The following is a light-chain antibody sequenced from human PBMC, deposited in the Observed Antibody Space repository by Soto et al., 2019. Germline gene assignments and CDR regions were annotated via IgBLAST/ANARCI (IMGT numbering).Light chain of an antibody. V-gene: IGKV3-15*01. J-gene: IGKJ1*01. CDR3: QQYNNWPRT. CDR2: GAS. Sequence: EAVMKQSPSTLSVSPGERAILSCRASQSVSSNLAWYQQKPGQAPRLLIYGASTRAIDIPARFSGSGSETEFTLTISSLQSEDFAVYYCQQYNNWPRTFGQGTKVDIK. CDR1: QSVSSN.